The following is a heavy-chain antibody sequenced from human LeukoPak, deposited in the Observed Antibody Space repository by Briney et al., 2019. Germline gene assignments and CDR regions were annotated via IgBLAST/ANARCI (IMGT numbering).Heavy chain of an antibody. Sequence: SETLSLTCTVSGGSIRSYYWSWIRQPPARGLEWIGYIYYSGSTNYNPSLHSQVTISVDTSKNQSSLKLSSVTAADTAWYYWARAPPRWRSYGSYYYYYMDVWGKGTTVTVSS. D-gene: IGHD5-18*01. J-gene: IGHJ6*03. CDR3: ARAPPRWRSYGSYYYYYMDV. CDR1: GGSIRSYY. CDR2: IYYSGST. V-gene: IGHV4-59*01.